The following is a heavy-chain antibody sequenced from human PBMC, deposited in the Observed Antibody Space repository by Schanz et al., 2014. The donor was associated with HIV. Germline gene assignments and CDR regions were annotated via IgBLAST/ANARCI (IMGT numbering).Heavy chain of an antibody. CDR2: ISESGGRS. Sequence: EVQLLDSGGGLVQPGGSLRLSCVASGFTFNNYAMTWVRQAPGKGLEWVSSISESGGRSYYADSVNGRFTISRDNSKNTLYLQMTTLRTEDTAVYYCAKPEYDSSGNSQSHFAYWGQGTLVTVSS. V-gene: IGHV3-23*01. CDR1: GFTFNNYA. J-gene: IGHJ4*02. D-gene: IGHD3-22*01. CDR3: AKPEYDSSGNSQSHFAY.